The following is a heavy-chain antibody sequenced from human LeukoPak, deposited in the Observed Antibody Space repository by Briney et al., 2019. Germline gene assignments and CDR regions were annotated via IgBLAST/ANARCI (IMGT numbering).Heavy chain of an antibody. D-gene: IGHD6-6*01. CDR2: ISYDGSNK. Sequence: GGSLRLSCAASGFTFSSNGMHWVRQAPGKGLEWVAVISYDGSNKYYADSVKGRFTISRDNSKNTLYLQMNSLRAEDTAVYYCWSYSSLFDYWGQGTLVTVSS. V-gene: IGHV3-30*03. CDR3: WSYSSLFDY. J-gene: IGHJ4*02. CDR1: GFTFSSNG.